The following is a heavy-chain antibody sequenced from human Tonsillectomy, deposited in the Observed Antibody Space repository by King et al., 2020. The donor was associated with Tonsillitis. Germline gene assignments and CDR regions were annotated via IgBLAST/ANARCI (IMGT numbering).Heavy chain of an antibody. Sequence: VQLVESGGGLVQPGGSLRLSCAASGFEFSSYWMHWVRHAPGKGLVWVSCINSDGSSTNYADSVKGRFTISRDNTKNTLYLQMNSLRAEDRAVYYCARAVCTGGSCYYSHWGQGTLVTVST. CDR2: INSDGSST. V-gene: IGHV3-74*02. J-gene: IGHJ4*02. CDR1: GFEFSSYW. CDR3: ARAVCTGGSCYYSH. D-gene: IGHD2-15*01.